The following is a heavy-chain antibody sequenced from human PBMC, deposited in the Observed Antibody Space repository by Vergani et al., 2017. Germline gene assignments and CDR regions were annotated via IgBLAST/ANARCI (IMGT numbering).Heavy chain of an antibody. J-gene: IGHJ6*03. CDR1: GYTFTGYY. D-gene: IGHD2-2*01. V-gene: IGHV1-2*04. Sequence: QVQLVQSGAEVKKPGASVKVSCKASGYTFTGYYMHWVRQAPGQGLEWMGWINPNSGGTNYAQKVQGWVTMTRDTSISTAYMELSRLRSDDTAVYYCARGDLGYCSSTSCYGGGYYYMDVWGKGTTVTVSS. CDR2: INPNSGGT. CDR3: ARGDLGYCSSTSCYGGGYYYMDV.